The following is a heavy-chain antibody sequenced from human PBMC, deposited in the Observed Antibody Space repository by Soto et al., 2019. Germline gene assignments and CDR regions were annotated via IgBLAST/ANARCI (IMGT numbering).Heavy chain of an antibody. V-gene: IGHV1-69*13. CDR3: ARNSYCSSTSCYPDLDY. CDR1: GGTFSSYA. Sequence: VASVKVSCKASGGTFSSYAISWVRQAPGQGLEWMGGIIPIFGTANYAQKFQGRVTITADESTSTAYMELSSLRSEDTAVYYCARNSYCSSTSCYPDLDYWGQGTLVTVSS. CDR2: IIPIFGTA. J-gene: IGHJ4*02. D-gene: IGHD2-2*01.